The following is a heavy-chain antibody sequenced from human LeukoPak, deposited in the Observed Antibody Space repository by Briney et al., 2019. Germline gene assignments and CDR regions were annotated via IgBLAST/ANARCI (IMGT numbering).Heavy chain of an antibody. D-gene: IGHD2-2*01. V-gene: IGHV5-10-1*01. Sequence: PGASLRISCKGSGSRFTSYWISWVRQLPGKGLGWMGRIDPSDSYTNYSPSFQGHVTISADKSISTAYLQWSSLKASDTAMYYCAFLPGYQAWGGNWFDPWGQGTLVTVSS. CDR1: GSRFTSYW. CDR2: IDPSDSYT. J-gene: IGHJ5*02. CDR3: AFLPGYQAWGGNWFDP.